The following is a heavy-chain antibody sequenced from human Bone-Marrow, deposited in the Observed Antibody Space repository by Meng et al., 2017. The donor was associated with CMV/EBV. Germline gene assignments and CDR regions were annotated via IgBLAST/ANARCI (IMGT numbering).Heavy chain of an antibody. CDR2: INPNSGGT. CDR1: GYTFTGYY. J-gene: IGHJ4*02. D-gene: IGHD1-26*01. Sequence: ASVKVSCKASGYTFTGYYMHWVRQAPGQGLEWMGWINPNSGGTNYAQKFQGRVTMTRDTSISTAYMELSRLRSDDTAVYYCARVGVGAPAGYEYYFDYWGRGTLVTVSS. CDR3: ARVGVGAPAGYEYYFDY. V-gene: IGHV1-2*02.